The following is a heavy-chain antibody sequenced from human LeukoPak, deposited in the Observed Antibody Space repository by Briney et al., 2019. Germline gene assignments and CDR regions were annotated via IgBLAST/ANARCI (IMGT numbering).Heavy chain of an antibody. CDR2: IYTSGST. D-gene: IGHD6-13*01. V-gene: IGHV4-4*07. J-gene: IGHJ4*02. CDR3: ARTIEANIAAAANREAYYFDY. Sequence: SETLSLTCTVSGGSISSYYWSWIRQPAGKGLEWIGRIYTSGSTNYNPSLKSRVTMSVDTSKNQFSLRLSSVTAADTAVYYCARTIEANIAAAANREAYYFDYWGQGTLVTVSS. CDR1: GGSISSYY.